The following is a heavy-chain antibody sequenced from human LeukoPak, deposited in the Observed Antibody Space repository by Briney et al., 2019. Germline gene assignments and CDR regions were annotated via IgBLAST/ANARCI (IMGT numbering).Heavy chain of an antibody. CDR3: ARDQDHYDFWSGYSRDAFDI. Sequence: GGSLRLSCAASGFTFSDHYIDWVRQAPGKGLEWVGRSRNKANSYTTEYAASVKGRFTISRDDSKNSLYLQMNSLRAEDTAVYYCARDQDHYDFWSGYSRDAFDIWGQGTMVTVSS. V-gene: IGHV3-72*01. J-gene: IGHJ3*02. CDR2: SRNKANSYTT. CDR1: GFTFSDHY. D-gene: IGHD3-3*01.